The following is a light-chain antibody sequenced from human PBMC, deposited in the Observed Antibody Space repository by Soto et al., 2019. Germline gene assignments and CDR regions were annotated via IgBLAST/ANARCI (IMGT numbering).Light chain of an antibody. CDR3: QQPCSTSRT. J-gene: IGKJ1*01. CDR1: QSVRNY. V-gene: IGKV1-39*01. Sequence: DIQMTQSPSSLSASVGDSVTITCRASQSVRNYLNWYQHKPGKAPKLLIYGASRLQTGVPSRFNGSGSETDFTLPVSSLQPEDFATYYCQQPCSTSRTFGQGNKVDIK. CDR2: GAS.